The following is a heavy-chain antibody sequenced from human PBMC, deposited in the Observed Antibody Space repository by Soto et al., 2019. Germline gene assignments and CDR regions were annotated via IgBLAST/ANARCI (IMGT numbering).Heavy chain of an antibody. Sequence: WGSLRLSCAASGFTFSSYAMSWVRQAPGKGLEWVSAISGSGGSTYYADSVKGRFTISRDNSKNTLYLQMNSLRAEDTAVYYCAKEWSDYYDSSGYSHFDYWGQGTLVNVSS. CDR2: ISGSGGST. V-gene: IGHV3-23*01. J-gene: IGHJ4*02. CDR1: GFTFSSYA. CDR3: AKEWSDYYDSSGYSHFDY. D-gene: IGHD3-22*01.